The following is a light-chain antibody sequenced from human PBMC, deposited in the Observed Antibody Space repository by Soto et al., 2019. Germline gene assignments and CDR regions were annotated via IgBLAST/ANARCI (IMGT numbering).Light chain of an antibody. J-gene: IGKJ2*01. CDR3: QQYGSSPYT. Sequence: EIVLTQSPGTLSLSPGERATLSCRASQSVSSSYLAWYQQKPGQAPRLLIYGESSRATGIPDRFSGSGSGTDLAVTISRVEPEDFAVYYCQQYGSSPYTLGQGTKLEIK. CDR1: QSVSSSY. V-gene: IGKV3-20*01. CDR2: GES.